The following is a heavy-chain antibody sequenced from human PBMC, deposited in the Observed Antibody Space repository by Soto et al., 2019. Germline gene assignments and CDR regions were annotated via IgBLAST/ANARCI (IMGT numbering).Heavy chain of an antibody. V-gene: IGHV4-34*01. D-gene: IGHD3-3*01. CDR2: INHSGST. Sequence: SETLSLTCAVYGGSFSGYYWSWIRQPPGKGLEWIGEINHSGSTNYNPSLKSRVTISVDTSKNQFSLKLSSVTAADTAVYYCARGPAYYDFWSGSNRGAYYYGMDVWGQGTTVTVSS. CDR1: GGSFSGYY. J-gene: IGHJ6*02. CDR3: ARGPAYYDFWSGSNRGAYYYGMDV.